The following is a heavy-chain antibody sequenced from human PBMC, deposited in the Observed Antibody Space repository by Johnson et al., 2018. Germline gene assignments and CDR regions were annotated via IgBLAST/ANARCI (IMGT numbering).Heavy chain of an antibody. V-gene: IGHV3-13*01. D-gene: IGHD2-2*01. CDR1: GFTFRSYD. J-gene: IGHJ3*02. Sequence: VQLVESGGGLVQPGGSLRLSCAVSGFTFRSYDMHWVRQATGKGLEWVSGIGTAGDTYYPGSVKGRFTISRENAKNSLYLQRNSLRAGDTAVYYCARAGGGYCSRTSCYAEACDIWGQGTMVTVSS. CDR2: IGTAGDT. CDR3: ARAGGGYCSRTSCYAEACDI.